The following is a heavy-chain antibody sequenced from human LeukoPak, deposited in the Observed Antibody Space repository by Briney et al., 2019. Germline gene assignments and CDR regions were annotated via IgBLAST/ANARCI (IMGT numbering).Heavy chain of an antibody. J-gene: IGHJ5*02. CDR2: ISSSGSTI. Sequence: PGGSLRLSCAASGXTFSSYEMNWVRQAPGKGLEWVSYISSSGSTIYYADSVKGRFTISRDNAKNSLYLQMNSLRAEDTAVYYCARDGAYSSSWVWFDPWGQGTLVTVSS. V-gene: IGHV3-48*03. CDR1: GXTFSSYE. D-gene: IGHD6-13*01. CDR3: ARDGAYSSSWVWFDP.